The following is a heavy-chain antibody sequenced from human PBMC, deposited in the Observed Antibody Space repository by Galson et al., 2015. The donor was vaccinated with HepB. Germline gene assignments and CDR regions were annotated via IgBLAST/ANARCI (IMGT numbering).Heavy chain of an antibody. V-gene: IGHV3-33*06. Sequence: SLRLSCAASGFTFSSYGMHWVRQAPGKGLEWVAVIWYDGSNKYYADSVKGRFTISRDNSKNTLYLQMNSLRAEDTAVYYCAKESDTALYYDFWSGRAEYGMDVWGQGTTVTVSS. CDR1: GFTFSSYG. CDR3: AKESDTALYYDFWSGRAEYGMDV. CDR2: IWYDGSNK. J-gene: IGHJ6*02. D-gene: IGHD3-3*01.